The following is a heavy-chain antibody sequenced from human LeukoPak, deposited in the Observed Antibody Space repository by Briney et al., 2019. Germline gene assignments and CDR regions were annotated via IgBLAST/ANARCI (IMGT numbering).Heavy chain of an antibody. CDR3: ARGGYDILTGTSFFDP. D-gene: IGHD3-9*01. J-gene: IGHJ5*02. CDR2: ITSSGDST. CDR1: GFTFSSYV. Sequence: GGSLRLSCAASGFTFSSYVMCWVRQAPGKGLEWVSAITSSGDSTYYADSVKGRFTNSRDNAKNSLYLQMNSLRADDTAVYYCARGGYDILTGTSFFDPWGQGTLVTVSS. V-gene: IGHV3-23*01.